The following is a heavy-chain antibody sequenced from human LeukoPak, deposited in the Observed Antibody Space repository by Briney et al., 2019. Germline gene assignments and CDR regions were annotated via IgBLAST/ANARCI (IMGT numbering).Heavy chain of an antibody. Sequence: GGSLRLSCAASSYTFSDAWMNWVRQAPGKGLEWVGRIEAKAHGGTTNYAAPVKGRFTISRDDSKNTLYLQMSSLKTKDTAVYYCTTDPFYDSAGFGFWGRGTLVTVS. CDR1: SYTFSDAW. CDR2: IEAKAHGGTT. J-gene: IGHJ4*02. CDR3: TTDPFYDSAGFGF. D-gene: IGHD3-22*01. V-gene: IGHV3-15*07.